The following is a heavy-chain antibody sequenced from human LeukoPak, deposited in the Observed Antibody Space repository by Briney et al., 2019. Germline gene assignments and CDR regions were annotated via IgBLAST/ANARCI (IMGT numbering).Heavy chain of an antibody. CDR3: ARPTIALLAFDI. V-gene: IGHV4-39*01. D-gene: IGHD5-24*01. CDR1: GGSISSSSYY. Sequence: SETLSLTCTVSGGSISSSSYYWGWIRQPPGKGLEWIGSIYYSGSTYYNPSLKSRVTISVDTSKNQFSLKLSSVTAADTAVYYCARPTIALLAFDIWGQGTMVTVSS. CDR2: IYYSGST. J-gene: IGHJ3*02.